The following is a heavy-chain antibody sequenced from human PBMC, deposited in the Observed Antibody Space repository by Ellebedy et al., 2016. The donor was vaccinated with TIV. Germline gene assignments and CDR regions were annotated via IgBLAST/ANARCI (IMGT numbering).Heavy chain of an antibody. Sequence: SLKISCVASGFTFSNSWMSWVRQAPGKGLEWVSGISWNSGKIGYADSVKGRFTISRDNAKNSLYLQMNSLRVEDTTLYYCAKDISGGIITGTTLADYYGMDVWGQGTTVTVSS. CDR3: AKDISGGIITGTTLADYYGMDV. J-gene: IGHJ6*02. CDR1: GFTFSNSW. CDR2: ISWNSGKI. D-gene: IGHD1-7*01. V-gene: IGHV3-9*01.